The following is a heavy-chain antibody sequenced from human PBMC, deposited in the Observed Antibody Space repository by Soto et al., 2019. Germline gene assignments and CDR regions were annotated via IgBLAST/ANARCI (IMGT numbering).Heavy chain of an antibody. CDR1: GAPISSGGYS. J-gene: IGHJ4*02. Sequence: QLQLQESGSGLVKPSQTLSLTCAVSGAPISSGGYSWSWIRQPPGKGLEWVGYMYQSERTYYNSNLKTRCIISVDRAKSQFSLKLSSVTAADTAMYYCAGSRCCSGGSCYSDYWGQGILVTVSS. V-gene: IGHV4-30-2*01. CDR2: MYQSERT. D-gene: IGHD2-15*01. CDR3: AGSRCCSGGSCYSDY.